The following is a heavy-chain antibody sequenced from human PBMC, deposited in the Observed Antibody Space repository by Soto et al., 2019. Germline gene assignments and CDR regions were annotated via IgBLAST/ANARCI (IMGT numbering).Heavy chain of an antibody. V-gene: IGHV4-34*01. CDR1: GGSFSGYY. D-gene: IGHD6-13*01. CDR3: ARGPRIAAPGLLSLQSWFDP. J-gene: IGHJ5*02. Sequence: QVQLQQWGAGLLKPSETLSLTCAVYGGSFSGYYCTWIRQPPGKGLEWIGEINHRGSTNYNPSLGSRVTISVDTSKNQSSLKLSSVTAADTAVYYCARGPRIAAPGLLSLQSWFDPWGQGTLVTVSS. CDR2: INHRGST.